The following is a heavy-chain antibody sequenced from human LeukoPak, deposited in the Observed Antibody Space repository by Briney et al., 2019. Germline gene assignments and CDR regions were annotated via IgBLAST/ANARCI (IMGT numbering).Heavy chain of an antibody. J-gene: IGHJ4*02. V-gene: IGHV3-15*01. D-gene: IGHD3-10*01. CDR2: IKSKGGGGTT. Sequence: GGSLRLSCAASGFTLTSARMSWVRQAPGKGLEWVGRIKSKGGGGTTDYAAPVKGRFTISRDDSKNTLYLQMNSLKTEDTAVYYCTTDLPTLGSGEMDYWGQGTLVTVSS. CDR3: TTDLPTLGSGEMDY. CDR1: GFTLTSAR.